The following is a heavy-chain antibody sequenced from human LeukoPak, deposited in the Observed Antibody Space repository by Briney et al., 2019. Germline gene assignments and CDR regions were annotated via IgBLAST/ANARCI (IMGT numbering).Heavy chain of an antibody. CDR2: ISSSGSTI. D-gene: IGHD5-18*01. Sequence: GGSLRLSCAASGFTFSTYNMNWVRQAPGKGLEWVSYISSSGSTIYYADSVKGRFTISRDNAKNSLYLQMNSLRAEDTAVYYCAQIYTYGSSQFDYWGQGTLVTVSS. J-gene: IGHJ4*02. CDR1: GFTFSTYN. V-gene: IGHV3-48*04. CDR3: AQIYTYGSSQFDY.